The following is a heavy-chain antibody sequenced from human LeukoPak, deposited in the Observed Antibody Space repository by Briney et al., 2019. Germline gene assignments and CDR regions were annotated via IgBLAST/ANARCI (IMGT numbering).Heavy chain of an antibody. Sequence: ASVKVSCKVSGYTLTELSMHWVRQAPGKGLEWMGGFDPEDGETIYAQKFQGRVTMTEDTSTDTAYMELSSLRSEDTAVYYCATVQDGDYAWWIYAFDIWGQGTMVTVSS. J-gene: IGHJ3*02. CDR1: GYTLTELS. CDR2: FDPEDGET. D-gene: IGHD4-17*01. V-gene: IGHV1-24*01. CDR3: ATVQDGDYAWWIYAFDI.